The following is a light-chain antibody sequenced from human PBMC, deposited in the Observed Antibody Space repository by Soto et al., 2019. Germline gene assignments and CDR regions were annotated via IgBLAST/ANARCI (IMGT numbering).Light chain of an antibody. Sequence: QLVLTQPPSASGTPGQRVTISCSGGRSNIGSNTVNWYQQLPGTAPKLLIYDNHRRPSGVPDRVSGSKSGTSASLAISGLQSEDEADYYCAAWDDSLNGVLFGGGTKVTVL. CDR1: RSNIGSNT. J-gene: IGLJ2*01. CDR3: AAWDDSLNGVL. CDR2: DNH. V-gene: IGLV1-44*01.